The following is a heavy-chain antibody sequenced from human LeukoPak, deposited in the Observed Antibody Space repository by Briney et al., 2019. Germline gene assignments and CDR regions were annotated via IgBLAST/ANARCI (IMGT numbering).Heavy chain of an antibody. CDR3: AKCDGYNLYYFDY. CDR1: GFTFSSYA. J-gene: IGHJ4*02. V-gene: IGHV3-23*01. D-gene: IGHD5-24*01. CDR2: IRGGDGSS. Sequence: GGSLRLSCAASGFTFSSYAMSWVRQAPGKGLEWVSAIRGGDGSSYYTDSVKGRFTISRDNSKNTLYLQMNSLRAEDTAVYYCAKCDGYNLYYFDYWGQGTLVTVSS.